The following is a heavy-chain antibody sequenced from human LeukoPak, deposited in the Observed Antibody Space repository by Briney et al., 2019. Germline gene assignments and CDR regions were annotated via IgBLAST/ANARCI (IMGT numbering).Heavy chain of an antibody. CDR1: GGSISSYY. J-gene: IGHJ5*02. CDR3: ARAKAYDFWSGYRA. Sequence: SETLSLTCTVSGGSISSYYWSWIRQPPGKGLEWIGYIYYSGSTNYNPSLKSRVTISVDTSKNQFSLKLSSVTAADTAVYYCARAKAYDFWSGYRAWGQGTRVTVSS. CDR2: IYYSGST. V-gene: IGHV4-59*01. D-gene: IGHD3-3*01.